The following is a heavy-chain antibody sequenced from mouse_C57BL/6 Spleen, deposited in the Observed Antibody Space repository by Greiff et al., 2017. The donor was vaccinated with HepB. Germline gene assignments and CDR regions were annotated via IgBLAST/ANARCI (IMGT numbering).Heavy chain of an antibody. D-gene: IGHD1-1*01. CDR3: ARHEEHSRSAMDY. J-gene: IGHJ4*01. CDR1: GYTFTSYW. Sequence: QVQLQQPGAELVKPGASVKMSCKASGYTFTSYWITWVKQRPGQGLEWIGWFYPGSGSIKYNEKFKDKATLNADKSSSTVYMELSRLTSEDSAVYFCARHEEHSRSAMDYWGQGTSVTVSS. V-gene: IGHV1-62-2*01. CDR2: FYPGSGSI.